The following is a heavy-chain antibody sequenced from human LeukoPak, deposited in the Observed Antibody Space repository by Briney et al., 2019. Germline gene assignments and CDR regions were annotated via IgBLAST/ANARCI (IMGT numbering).Heavy chain of an antibody. V-gene: IGHV3-33*01. CDR3: ARSLGSESYFDY. CDR1: GFTFSSYG. Sequence: GGSLSLSCAASGFTFSSYGMHCVRQAPGKGVEWVAVIWYDGSNKYYEDSVKGRFTISGDNSKNTLCLQMSSVRAEDTAVYYCARSLGSESYFDYWGQGTLVTVSS. CDR2: IWYDGSNK. J-gene: IGHJ4*02. D-gene: IGHD3-16*01.